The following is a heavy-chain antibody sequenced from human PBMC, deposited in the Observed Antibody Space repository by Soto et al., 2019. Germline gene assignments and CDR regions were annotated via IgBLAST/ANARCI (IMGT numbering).Heavy chain of an antibody. CDR3: ARALLITIFGVAPPPYGMDV. D-gene: IGHD3-3*01. J-gene: IGHJ6*02. Sequence: GGSLRLSCAASGFTFSIYAMSWVRQAPGKGLEWVANIKQDGSEKYYVDSVKGRFTISRDNAKNSLYLQMNGLRAEDTAVYYCARALLITIFGVAPPPYGMDVWGQGTTVTVSS. CDR2: IKQDGSEK. V-gene: IGHV3-7*03. CDR1: GFTFSIYA.